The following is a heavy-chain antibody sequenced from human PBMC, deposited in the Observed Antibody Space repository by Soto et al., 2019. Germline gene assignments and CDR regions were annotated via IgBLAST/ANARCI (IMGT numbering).Heavy chain of an antibody. V-gene: IGHV3-23*01. Sequence: GGSLRLSCAASGFGFSYSAMSWVRQPPGKGLEWVSGFSGSGDGTSYAESVKGRFTISRDKSKNMLYLEMNSLRAEDTAVYYCAREGSGWSSIDYWGQGTLVTVSS. CDR3: AREGSGWSSIDY. CDR2: FSGSGDGT. CDR1: GFGFSYSA. D-gene: IGHD6-19*01. J-gene: IGHJ4*02.